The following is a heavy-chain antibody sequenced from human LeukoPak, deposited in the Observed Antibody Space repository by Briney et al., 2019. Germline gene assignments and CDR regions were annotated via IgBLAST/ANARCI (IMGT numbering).Heavy chain of an antibody. J-gene: IGHJ4*02. CDR1: GFTFSSYA. D-gene: IGHD2-2*01. CDR3: AKDQFSRGVFYFDY. Sequence: QPGGFLRLSCAASGFTFSSYAMSWVRQAPGKGLEWVSAISGSGDSADYADSVKGRFTISRDNSKNTLYLQVNSLRAEDTAVYYCAKDQFSRGVFYFDYWGQGTLVTVSS. CDR2: ISGSGDSA. V-gene: IGHV3-23*01.